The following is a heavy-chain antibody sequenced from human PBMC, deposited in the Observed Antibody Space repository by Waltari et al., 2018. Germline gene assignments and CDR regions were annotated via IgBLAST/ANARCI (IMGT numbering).Heavy chain of an antibody. Sequence: QVQLQESGPGLVKPSETLSLTCPVSGASTSSSHWSRIRQPPRKGLEWIGYIYYSVSTNYNPSLKSRVTISVDTSKNQFSLKLSSVTAADTAVYYCARDSLAVAGTTYYYYGMDVWGQGTTVTVSS. CDR2: IYYSVST. D-gene: IGHD6-19*01. CDR3: ARDSLAVAGTTYYYYGMDV. V-gene: IGHV4-59*01. J-gene: IGHJ6*02. CDR1: GASTSSSH.